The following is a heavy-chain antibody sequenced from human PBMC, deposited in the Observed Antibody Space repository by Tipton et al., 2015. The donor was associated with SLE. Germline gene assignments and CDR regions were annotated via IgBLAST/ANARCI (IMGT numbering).Heavy chain of an antibody. CDR2: IHHSGSA. Sequence: LRLSCTVSGGSITSHYWSWVRQPPGKGLEWIGYIHHSGSANQNPSLKSRVTISVDTSKNQFSLNLSSVTTADTAVYYCARVVRSGWDLLNGYFDLWGRGTLVTVSS. V-gene: IGHV4-59*11. CDR3: ARVVRSGWDLLNGYFDL. D-gene: IGHD6-19*01. CDR1: GGSITSHY. J-gene: IGHJ2*01.